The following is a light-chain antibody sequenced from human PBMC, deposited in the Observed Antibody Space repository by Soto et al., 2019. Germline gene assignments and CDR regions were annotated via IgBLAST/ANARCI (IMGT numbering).Light chain of an antibody. CDR3: QQRSSWPLT. V-gene: IGKV3-11*01. CDR2: DAS. CDR1: QSVGNY. J-gene: IGKJ4*01. Sequence: EIVLTQSPATLPLSPGERATLSCRASQSVGNYLVWYQLKPGQAPRLLIYDASNRATDIPARFSGSGSGTDFTLTSSSLEPEDFAVYYCQQRSSWPLTFGGGTKVEI.